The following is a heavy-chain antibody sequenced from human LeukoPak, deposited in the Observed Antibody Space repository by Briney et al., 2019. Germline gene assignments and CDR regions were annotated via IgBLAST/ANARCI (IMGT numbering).Heavy chain of an antibody. Sequence: PSETLSLTCTVSGDSISSDPYYWSWVRQPAGGGLEWIGRIASSGSTDYNASFKSRVFMSVDTSKNQFSLKLTSVTAADTAVYYCARDGIGYSWWGDCYVLDSGGQGTPVTVSS. D-gene: IGHD2-21*02. CDR2: IASSGST. V-gene: IGHV4-61*02. J-gene: IGHJ4*02. CDR3: ARDGIGYSWWGDCYVLDS. CDR1: GDSISSDPYY.